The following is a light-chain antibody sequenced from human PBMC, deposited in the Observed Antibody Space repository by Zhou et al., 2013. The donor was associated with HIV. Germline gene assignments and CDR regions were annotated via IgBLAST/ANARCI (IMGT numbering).Light chain of an antibody. CDR1: QSVSSY. V-gene: IGKV3-11*01. CDR2: DAS. Sequence: EVALTQSPATLSLSPGDRATLSCRASQSVSSYLAWYQQKPGQAPRLLIYDASYRAAGIPARFSGSGSGTDFTLTISSLEPEDFATYYCQQCNSTWTFGQGTKVEIK. J-gene: IGKJ1*01. CDR3: QQCNSTWT.